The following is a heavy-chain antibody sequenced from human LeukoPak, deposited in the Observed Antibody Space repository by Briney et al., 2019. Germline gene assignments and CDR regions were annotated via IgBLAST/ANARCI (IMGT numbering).Heavy chain of an antibody. CDR1: GFTFSSYR. CDR2: IKQDGSEK. Sequence: GGSLRLSCAASGFTFSSYRMSWVRQAPGKGLEWVANIKQDGSEKYYVDSVKGRFTISRDNAKNSLYLQMNSLRAEDTAVYYCAGVRISTGYYIPAFDYWGQGTLVTVSS. J-gene: IGHJ4*02. D-gene: IGHD3-9*01. V-gene: IGHV3-7*03. CDR3: AGVRISTGYYIPAFDY.